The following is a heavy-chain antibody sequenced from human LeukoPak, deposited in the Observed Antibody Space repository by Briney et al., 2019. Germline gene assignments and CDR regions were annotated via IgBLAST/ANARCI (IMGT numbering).Heavy chain of an antibody. CDR2: IYYSGNT. CDR1: GGSISSYY. V-gene: IGHV4-59*01. J-gene: IGHJ4*02. Sequence: SETLSLTCAVSGGSISSYYWSWIRQPPGKGLEWIGYIYYSGNTNYNPPLKSRVTVSIDTSKNQFSLKLSSVTAADTAMYYCARNTYFDYWGQGTLVTVSS. CDR3: ARNTYFDY.